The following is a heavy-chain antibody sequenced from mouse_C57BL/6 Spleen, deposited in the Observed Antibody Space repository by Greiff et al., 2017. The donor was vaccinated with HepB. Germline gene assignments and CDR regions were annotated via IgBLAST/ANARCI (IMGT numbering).Heavy chain of an antibody. J-gene: IGHJ4*01. CDR1: GFTFSSYG. Sequence: EVQVVESGGDLVKPGGSLKLSCAASGFTFSSYGMSWVRQTPDKRLEWVATISSGGSYTYYPDSVKGRFTISRDNAKNTLYLQMSSLKSEDTAMYYCARQNWDGAMDYWGQGTSVTVSS. CDR3: ARQNWDGAMDY. D-gene: IGHD4-1*01. V-gene: IGHV5-6*01. CDR2: ISSGGSYT.